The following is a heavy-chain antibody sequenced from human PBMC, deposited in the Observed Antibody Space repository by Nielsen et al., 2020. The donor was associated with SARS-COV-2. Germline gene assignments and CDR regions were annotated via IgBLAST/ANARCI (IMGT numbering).Heavy chain of an antibody. D-gene: IGHD3-22*01. V-gene: IGHV4-59*08. Sequence: SETLSLTCTVSGGSISSYYWSWIRQPPGKGLEWIGYISYPGSPNYNPSLKSRVTISVDTSKNQFSLKLNSVTAADTAVYYCARTHDYYDSSRLDYWGQGTLVTVSS. CDR3: ARTHDYYDSSRLDY. J-gene: IGHJ4*02. CDR2: ISYPGSP. CDR1: GGSISSYY.